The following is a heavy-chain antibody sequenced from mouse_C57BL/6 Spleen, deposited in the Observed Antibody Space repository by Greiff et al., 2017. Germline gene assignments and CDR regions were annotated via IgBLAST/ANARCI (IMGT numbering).Heavy chain of an antibody. CDR2: IYPGDGDT. V-gene: IGHV1-80*01. D-gene: IGHD2-4*01. Sequence: QVHVKQSGAELVKPGASVKISCKASGYAFSSYWMNWVKQRPGKGLEWIGQIYPGDGDTTYNGKFKGKATLTADKASSTAYMQLSSLTSEDSAVYFCARGGLRRDYAMDYWGQGTSVTVSS. CDR3: ARGGLRRDYAMDY. J-gene: IGHJ4*01. CDR1: GYAFSSYW.